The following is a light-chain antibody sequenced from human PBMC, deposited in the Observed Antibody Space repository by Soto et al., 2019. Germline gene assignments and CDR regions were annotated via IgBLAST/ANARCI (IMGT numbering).Light chain of an antibody. CDR3: QQYNNWPLT. CDR1: QSVRGN. V-gene: IGKV3-15*01. CDR2: GAS. J-gene: IGKJ4*01. Sequence: EIVMTQSPATLSVSPGERATLSCRASQSVRGNLAWYQQKPGQAPRLLIYGASTWATGIPARFSGSGSGTEFTLTISILQSEDFAVYYCQQYNNWPLTFGGGTNVEIK.